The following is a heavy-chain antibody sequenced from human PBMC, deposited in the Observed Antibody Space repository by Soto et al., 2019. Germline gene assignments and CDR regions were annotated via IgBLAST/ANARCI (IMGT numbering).Heavy chain of an antibody. CDR2: ISSSSSYI. CDR1: GFTFSTYS. CDR3: ARGGVPRGYFDY. J-gene: IGHJ4*02. Sequence: EVQLVESGGGLVKPGGSLRLSCAASGFTFSTYSMNWVRQAPGKGLEWVSSISSSSSYIYYADSVKGRFTISRDNAKNSLYRQMNSLRAEDTAVYYCARGGVPRGYFDYWGQGTLVTVSS. V-gene: IGHV3-21*01. D-gene: IGHD6-6*01.